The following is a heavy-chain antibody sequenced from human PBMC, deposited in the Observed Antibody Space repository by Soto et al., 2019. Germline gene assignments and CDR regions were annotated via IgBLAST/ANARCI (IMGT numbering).Heavy chain of an antibody. J-gene: IGHJ3*02. Sequence: PGGSLRLSCAASGFTFSGSAMHWVRQTSGKGLEWVGRIRSKANSYATAYAESVKGRFTISRDDSKNTAYLHVNSLKTEDTAVYYCTRLERALDIWGQGTMVTVS. CDR1: GFTFSGSA. CDR3: TRLERALDI. CDR2: IRSKANSYAT. V-gene: IGHV3-73*01.